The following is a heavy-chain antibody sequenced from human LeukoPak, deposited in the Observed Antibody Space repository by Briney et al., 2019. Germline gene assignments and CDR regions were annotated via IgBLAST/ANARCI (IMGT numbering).Heavy chain of an antibody. D-gene: IGHD6-6*01. CDR1: GGSISSSSYY. Sequence: SETLSLTCSVSGGSISSSSYYWGWIRQPPGKGLGWIGSIYYSVSTYYNPSLKSRVTISVDTSKNQFSLKLSSVTAADTAVYYCATRVEYSSSSGDYWGQGTLVTVSS. CDR2: IYYSVST. CDR3: ATRVEYSSSSGDY. V-gene: IGHV4-39*01. J-gene: IGHJ4*02.